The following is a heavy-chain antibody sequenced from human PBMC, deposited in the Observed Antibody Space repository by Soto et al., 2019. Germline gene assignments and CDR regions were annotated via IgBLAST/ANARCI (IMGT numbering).Heavy chain of an antibody. Sequence: QVQLVESGGGVVQPGRSLRLSCAASGFTFSTYGMHWVRQAPGKGLEWVAVIWYDGSNKYYADSVKGRFTISRDNSKNTLYLQMTSLRAKDTAVYYCARDERDSGSLDYWGQGALFTVSS. V-gene: IGHV3-33*01. D-gene: IGHD3-10*01. J-gene: IGHJ4*02. CDR1: GFTFSTYG. CDR3: ARDERDSGSLDY. CDR2: IWYDGSNK.